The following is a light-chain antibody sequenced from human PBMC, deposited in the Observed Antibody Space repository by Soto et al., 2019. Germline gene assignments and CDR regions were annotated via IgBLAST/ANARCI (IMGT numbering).Light chain of an antibody. CDR3: QHRSNWPRT. CDR1: QSFSTY. Sequence: EIVFTQAPATLSLSPGERATLSCRASQSFSTYLAWYQQKPGQAPRLHIYDASNRATGIPARFSGSGSGTDFTLTISSLEPEDFAVYYCQHRSNWPRTFGQGTKLEIK. CDR2: DAS. V-gene: IGKV3-11*01. J-gene: IGKJ2*01.